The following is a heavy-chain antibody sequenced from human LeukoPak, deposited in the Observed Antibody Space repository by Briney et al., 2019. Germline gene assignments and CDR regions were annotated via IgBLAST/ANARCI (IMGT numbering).Heavy chain of an antibody. Sequence: ASVKVSCKASGYTFTGYYMHWVRQAPGQGLEWMGWINPNSGGTNYAQKFQGRVTMTTDTSTSTAYMELRSLRSDDTAVYYCAREKVFYYGSGSYLDYWGQGTLVTVSS. J-gene: IGHJ4*02. CDR1: GYTFTGYY. V-gene: IGHV1-2*02. CDR3: AREKVFYYGSGSYLDY. CDR2: INPNSGGT. D-gene: IGHD3-10*01.